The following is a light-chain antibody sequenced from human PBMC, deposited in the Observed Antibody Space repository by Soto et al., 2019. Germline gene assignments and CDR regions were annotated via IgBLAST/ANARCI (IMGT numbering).Light chain of an antibody. V-gene: IGLV1-40*01. CDR1: SSNIGAGYD. CDR2: SNN. J-gene: IGLJ1*01. CDR3: QSYDSSLSGSYV. Sequence: QSVLTQPPSVSGAPGQRVTISCTGGSSNIGAGYDVHWYQRLPGTAPKVLIYSNNNRPSGVPDRFSGSKSGTSASLAITGLQAEDEADYYCQSYDSSLSGSYVFGTGTKLTVL.